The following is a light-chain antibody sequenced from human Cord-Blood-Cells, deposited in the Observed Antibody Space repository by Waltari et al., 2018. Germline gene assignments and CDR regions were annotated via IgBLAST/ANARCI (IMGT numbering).Light chain of an antibody. CDR1: QSVSSY. J-gene: IGKJ1*01. V-gene: IGKV3-11*01. CDR2: DAS. CDR3: QQRSNWPPWT. Sequence: DIVFTQPPATLSLSPGERATLSCRASQSVSSYFAWYQQKTGQAPRLLIYDASNRATGIPATFSGSGSGTDFTLTISSLEPEDFAVYYCQQRSNWPPWTFVQGTKVEIK.